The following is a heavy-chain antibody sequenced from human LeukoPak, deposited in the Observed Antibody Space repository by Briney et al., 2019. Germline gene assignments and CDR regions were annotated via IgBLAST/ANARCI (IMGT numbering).Heavy chain of an antibody. CDR3: ARHGVIAAAGRSPYYYGMDV. D-gene: IGHD6-13*01. J-gene: IGHJ6*02. V-gene: IGHV4-59*08. CDR1: GGSFSSYY. Sequence: PSETLSLTCAVYGGSFSSYYWSWIRQPPGKGLEWIGYIYYSGSTNYNPSLKSRVTISVDTSKNQFSLKLSSVTAADTAVYYCARHGVIAAAGRSPYYYGMDVWGQGTTVTVSS. CDR2: IYYSGST.